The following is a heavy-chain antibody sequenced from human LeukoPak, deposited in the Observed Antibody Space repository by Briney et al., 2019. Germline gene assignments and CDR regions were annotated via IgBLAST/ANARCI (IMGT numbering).Heavy chain of an antibody. D-gene: IGHD3-3*01. CDR2: MNPNSGNT. CDR1: GYTFTSYD. CDR3: ARDAYTIFGVVSMDV. V-gene: IGHV1-8*01. J-gene: IGHJ6*02. Sequence: ASVKVSCKASGYTFTSYDINWVRQATGQGLEWMGWMNPNSGNTGYARKFQGRVTMTRNTSISTAYMELSSLRSEDTAVYYCARDAYTIFGVVSMDVWGQGTTVTVSS.